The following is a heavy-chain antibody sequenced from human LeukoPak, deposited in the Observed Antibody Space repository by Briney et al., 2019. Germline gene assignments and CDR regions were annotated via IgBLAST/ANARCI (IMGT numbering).Heavy chain of an antibody. Sequence: SETLSLTCTVSGGSISSYFWTWIRQPAGKGLEWIGRIYTTGSTNYNPSLTSRVTISMDASKNQFSLNLSSVTAADTAVYYCATSPYYFYMDVWGKGTSVIVSS. CDR2: IYTTGST. CDR3: ATSPYYFYMDV. J-gene: IGHJ6*03. CDR1: GGSISSYF. V-gene: IGHV4-4*07.